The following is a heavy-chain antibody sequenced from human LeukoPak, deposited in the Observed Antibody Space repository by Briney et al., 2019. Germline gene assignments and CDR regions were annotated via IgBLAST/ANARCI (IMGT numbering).Heavy chain of an antibody. Sequence: GGSLRLSCAASGFTFSSYGMHWVRQAPGKGLEWVSAMPYDGFSKYYADSMKGRLTISRDDSKNTVYLQMKSLRPEDTAVYYCAREGHTSGYCGTFDVWGQGTTVAVS. CDR3: AREGHTSGYCGTFDV. CDR2: MPYDGFSK. D-gene: IGHD3-22*01. J-gene: IGHJ3*01. CDR1: GFTFSSYG. V-gene: IGHV3-30*12.